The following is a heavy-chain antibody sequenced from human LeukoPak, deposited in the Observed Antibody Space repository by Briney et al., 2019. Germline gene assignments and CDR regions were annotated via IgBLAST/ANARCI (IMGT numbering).Heavy chain of an antibody. Sequence: GGSLRLSCAASGFTFSNAWMNWVRQAPGKGLEWVGRIKSKTDGGTTDYAAPVKGRFTISRDDSKNTLYLQMNSLKTEDTAVYYFTFTEEGHLGELSLFDYWGQGTLVTVSS. CDR3: TFTEEGHLGELSLFDY. V-gene: IGHV3-15*07. D-gene: IGHD3-16*02. CDR2: IKSKTDGGTT. J-gene: IGHJ4*02. CDR1: GFTFSNAW.